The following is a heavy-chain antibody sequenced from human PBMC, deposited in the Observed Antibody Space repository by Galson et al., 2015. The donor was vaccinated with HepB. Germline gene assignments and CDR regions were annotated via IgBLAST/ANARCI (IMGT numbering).Heavy chain of an antibody. Sequence: SVKVSCKVSGYTFTGYYMHWVRQAPGQGLEWMGRINPNSGGTDYAQKFQGRVTMTRDTSISTAYMELSRLRSDDTAVYYCARDRGDGDYEVNWFDPWGQGTLVTVSS. V-gene: IGHV1-2*06. J-gene: IGHJ5*02. CDR1: GYTFTGYY. D-gene: IGHD4-17*01. CDR3: ARDRGDGDYEVNWFDP. CDR2: INPNSGGT.